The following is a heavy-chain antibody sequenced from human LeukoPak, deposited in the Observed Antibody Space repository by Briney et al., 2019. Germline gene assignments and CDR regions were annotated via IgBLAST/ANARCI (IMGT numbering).Heavy chain of an antibody. CDR1: GGSISSGGYY. V-gene: IGHV4-31*03. CDR3: AREPIVLQLWPDAFDI. CDR2: IYYSGST. Sequence: SETLSFTCTVSGGSISSGGYYRSWIRQHPGKGLEWIGYIYYSGSTYYNPSLKSRVTISVDTSKNQFSLKLSSVTAADTAVYYCAREPIVLQLWPDAFDIWGQGTMVTVSS. D-gene: IGHD5-18*01. J-gene: IGHJ3*02.